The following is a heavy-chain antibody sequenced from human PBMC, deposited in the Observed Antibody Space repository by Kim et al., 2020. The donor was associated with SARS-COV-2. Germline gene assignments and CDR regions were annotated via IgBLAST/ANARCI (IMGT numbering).Heavy chain of an antibody. V-gene: IGHV4-59*01. CDR3: ARDRFLNGGYGP. Sequence: NYNPSLKSRVTISVDTSKNQFSLKLSSVTAADTAVYYCARDRFLNGGYGPWGQGTLVTVSS. J-gene: IGHJ5*02. D-gene: IGHD3-16*01.